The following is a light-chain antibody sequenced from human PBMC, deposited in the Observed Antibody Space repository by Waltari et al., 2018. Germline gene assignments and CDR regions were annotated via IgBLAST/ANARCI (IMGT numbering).Light chain of an antibody. Sequence: EIVLTQSPGTLSLSPGERATLSCRASQSVGRTLAWYQQRPGQAPRLLIYGASSRAADIPDRFAGSGSGTDFSLTIKRLEPEDFAVYYCQHYLRLPVSFGQGTKVEIK. V-gene: IGKV3-20*01. CDR2: GAS. J-gene: IGKJ1*01. CDR1: QSVGRT. CDR3: QHYLRLPVS.